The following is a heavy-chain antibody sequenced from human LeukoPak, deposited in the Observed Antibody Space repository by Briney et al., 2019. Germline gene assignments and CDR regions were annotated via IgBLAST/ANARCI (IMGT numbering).Heavy chain of an antibody. CDR2: MNPNSGNT. J-gene: IGHJ3*02. CDR3: ARVKSYYYDTSDKDAFDI. D-gene: IGHD3-22*01. CDR1: GYTFTSYD. Sequence: ASVKVSCKASGYTFTSYDINWVRQATGQGLEWVGWMNPNSGNTGYAQKFQGRVTMTRDTSTSTVYMELSSLRSEDTAVYYCARVKSYYYDTSDKDAFDIWGQGTMVTVSS. V-gene: IGHV1-8*01.